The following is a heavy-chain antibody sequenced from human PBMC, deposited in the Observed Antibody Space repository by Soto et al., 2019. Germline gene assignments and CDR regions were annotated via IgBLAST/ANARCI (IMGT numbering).Heavy chain of an antibody. D-gene: IGHD2-15*01. V-gene: IGHV1-69*13. CDR1: GGTFSSYA. J-gene: IGHJ6*02. Sequence: ASVKVSCKASGGTFSSYAISRVRQAPGQGHEWMGGIIPIFGTANYAQKFQGRVTITADESTSTAVMVGGSLRSDDSAVYYCAREGRATVATGSFYCGKDVWGQRTTVTVSS. CDR2: IIPIFGTA. CDR3: AREGRATVATGSFYCGKDV.